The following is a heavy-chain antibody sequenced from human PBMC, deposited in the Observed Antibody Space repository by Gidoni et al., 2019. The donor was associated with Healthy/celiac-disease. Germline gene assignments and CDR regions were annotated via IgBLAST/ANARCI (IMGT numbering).Heavy chain of an antibody. CDR1: GFTFSSYA. CDR3: AKARKMATRPPPPTFDY. CDR2: IRGSGGST. V-gene: IGHV3-23*01. D-gene: IGHD6-25*01. J-gene: IGHJ4*02. Sequence: EVQLLESGGGLVQPGGSLRLSCAASGFTFSSYAMSWVRQAPGKGLGWVSAIRGSGGSTYYADSVKGRFTISRDNSKNTLYRQMNSLRAEDTAVYYCAKARKMATRPPPPTFDYWGQGTLVTVSS.